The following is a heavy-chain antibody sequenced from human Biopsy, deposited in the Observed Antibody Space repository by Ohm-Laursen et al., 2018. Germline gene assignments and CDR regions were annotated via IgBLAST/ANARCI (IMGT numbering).Heavy chain of an antibody. V-gene: IGHV3-48*01. CDR3: ARRAI. CDR2: ISSTSSAT. Sequence: SLRLSCSASGLTFTTALMSWVRQAPGQGLERISYISSTSSATYYADSVKGRFTVSRDNAKNSLFLQMNSLRAEDTAVYYCARRAIWGQGTTVTVSS. CDR1: GLTFTTAL. J-gene: IGHJ3*02.